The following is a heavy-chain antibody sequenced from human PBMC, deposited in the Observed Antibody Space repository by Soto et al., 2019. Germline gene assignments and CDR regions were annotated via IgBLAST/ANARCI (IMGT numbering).Heavy chain of an antibody. CDR2: IIPILGIA. Sequence: SVNLSCKASGGTFSSYTISRVRQAPGQGLEWMGRIIPILGIANYAQKFQGRVTITADKSTSTAYMELSSLRSEDTAVYYCARDLGYRIINFDYWGQGTQVTVSS. CDR1: GGTFSSYT. D-gene: IGHD5-12*01. J-gene: IGHJ4*02. CDR3: ARDLGYRIINFDY. V-gene: IGHV1-69*04.